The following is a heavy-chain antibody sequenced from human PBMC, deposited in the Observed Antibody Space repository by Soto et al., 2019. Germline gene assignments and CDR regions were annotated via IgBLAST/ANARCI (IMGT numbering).Heavy chain of an antibody. V-gene: IGHV3-49*03. J-gene: IGHJ4*02. D-gene: IGHD3-3*01. CDR1: GFTFGDYA. CDR2: IRSKAYGGTT. CDR3: TRALSDAYDFWSGYSAY. Sequence: GGSLRLSCTASGFTFGDYAMSWFRQAPGKGLEWVGFIRSKAYGGTTEYAASVKGRFTISRDDSKSIAYLQMNSLKTEDTAVYYCTRALSDAYDFWSGYSAYWGQGTLVPVSS.